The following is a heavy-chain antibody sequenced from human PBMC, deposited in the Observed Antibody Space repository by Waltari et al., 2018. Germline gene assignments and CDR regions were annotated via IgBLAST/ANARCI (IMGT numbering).Heavy chain of an antibody. CDR3: AVDFWSGYYAPD. V-gene: IGHV1-69*04. CDR1: GGTFSSYA. D-gene: IGHD3-3*01. Sequence: QVQLVQSGAEVKKPGSSVKVSCKASGGTFSSYAISWVRQAPGQGLEWMGGIIPILGIANYAQKFQGRVTITADESTSTAYMELSSLRSEDTAVYYCAVDFWSGYYAPDWGQGTLVTVSS. CDR2: IIPILGIA. J-gene: IGHJ4*02.